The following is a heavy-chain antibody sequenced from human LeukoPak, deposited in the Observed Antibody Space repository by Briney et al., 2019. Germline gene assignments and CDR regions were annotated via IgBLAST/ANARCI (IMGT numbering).Heavy chain of an antibody. Sequence: PGGSLRLSCAASGFTFSSYSMNWVRQAPGKGLEWVSYISSSSSTIYYADSVKGRFTISRDNAKNSLYLQMNSLRDEDTAVYYCAKDYDDCSGGSCYSDVSDYWGQGTLVTVSS. CDR2: ISSSSSTI. CDR1: GFTFSSYS. D-gene: IGHD2-15*01. J-gene: IGHJ4*02. V-gene: IGHV3-48*02. CDR3: AKDYDDCSGGSCYSDVSDY.